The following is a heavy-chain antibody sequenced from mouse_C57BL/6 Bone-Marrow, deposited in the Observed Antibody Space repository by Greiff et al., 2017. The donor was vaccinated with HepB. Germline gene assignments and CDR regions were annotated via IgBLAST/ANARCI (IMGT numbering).Heavy chain of an antibody. D-gene: IGHD1-1*01. CDR2: INPGSGGT. V-gene: IGHV1-54*01. CDR1: GYAFTNYL. Sequence: VQLQQSGAELVRPGTSVKVSCKASGYAFTNYLIEWVKQRPGQGLEWIGVINPGSGGTNYNEKFKGKATLTADKSSSTAYMQLSSLTSEDSAVYFCARYDYGSSRFDYWGQGTTLTVSS. J-gene: IGHJ2*01. CDR3: ARYDYGSSRFDY.